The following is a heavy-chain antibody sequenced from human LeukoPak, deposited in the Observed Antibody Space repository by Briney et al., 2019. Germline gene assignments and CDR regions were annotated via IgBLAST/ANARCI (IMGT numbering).Heavy chain of an antibody. CDR2: ISGSGGSI. Sequence: GGSLRLSCAASGFTFSSYGMIWVRQVPGKGLEWVSGISGSGGSIYYADSVKGRFTISRDNSKNKLYLQMDSLRAEDTAVYYCAKLGGFCSSSTCHRYYYMDVWGKGTTVTASS. D-gene: IGHD2-2*01. CDR3: AKLGGFCSSSTCHRYYYMDV. CDR1: GFTFSSYG. V-gene: IGHV3-23*01. J-gene: IGHJ6*03.